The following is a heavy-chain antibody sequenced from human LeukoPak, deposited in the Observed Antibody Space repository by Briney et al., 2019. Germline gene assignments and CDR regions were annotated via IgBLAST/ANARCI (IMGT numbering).Heavy chain of an antibody. V-gene: IGHV3-9*01. Sequence: GVSLRLSCAASGFTFDDYAMHWVRQAPGKGLEWVSGIRWNSGSIGYADSVKGRFTISRDNAKNSLYLQMNSLRAEDTALYYCAKDSTTTTSSGWGAFDIWGQGTMVTVSS. CDR1: GFTFDDYA. D-gene: IGHD6-19*01. CDR3: AKDSTTTTSSGWGAFDI. J-gene: IGHJ3*02. CDR2: IRWNSGSI.